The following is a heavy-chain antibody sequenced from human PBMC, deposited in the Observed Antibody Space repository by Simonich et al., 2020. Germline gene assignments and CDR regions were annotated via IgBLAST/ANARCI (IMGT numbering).Heavy chain of an antibody. D-gene: IGHD6-6*01. J-gene: IGHJ4*02. V-gene: IGHV3-21*01. CDR2: ISSMRRYI. CDR1: GFTFSSYS. CDR3: ARDSSEAYSSSFDY. Sequence: EVQLVESGGGLVKPGGSLRLSCAASGFTFSSYSMNWVRQAPGKGLVWVSTISSMRRYIYYADSVKGRFTISRDNAKNSLYLQMNSLRAEDTAVYYCARDSSEAYSSSFDYWGQGTLVTVSS.